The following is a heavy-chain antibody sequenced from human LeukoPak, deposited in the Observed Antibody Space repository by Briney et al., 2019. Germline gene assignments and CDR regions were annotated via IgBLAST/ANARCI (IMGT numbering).Heavy chain of an antibody. CDR3: AKRPRSGWYFDY. V-gene: IGHV3-11*01. CDR1: GFTFSDYY. J-gene: IGHJ4*02. Sequence: GGSLRLSCAASGFTFSDYYMTWIRQAPGKGLEWVSYISSNGSTLFYADSVKGRFTISRDSATNSLHLQMNSLRAEDTALYYCAKRPRSGWYFDYWGQGTLVTVSS. CDR2: ISSNGSTL. D-gene: IGHD6-19*01.